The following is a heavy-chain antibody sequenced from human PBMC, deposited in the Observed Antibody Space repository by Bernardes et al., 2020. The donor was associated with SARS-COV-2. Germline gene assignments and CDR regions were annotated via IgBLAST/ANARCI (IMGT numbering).Heavy chain of an antibody. V-gene: IGHV4-61*02. D-gene: IGHD3-22*01. CDR1: GGSITSGSYY. CDR3: AGEAPYYYYDESGYYYVDDY. CDR2: VHTSGST. J-gene: IGHJ4*02. Sequence: SETLSLTCTVSGGSITSGSYYWSWIRQPAGKGLEWIGRVHTSGSTNHNPSLKSRVTISVDTSKNQFSLKLSSVTAADTAVYYCAGEAPYYYYDESGYYYVDDYWGQGTLVTVSS.